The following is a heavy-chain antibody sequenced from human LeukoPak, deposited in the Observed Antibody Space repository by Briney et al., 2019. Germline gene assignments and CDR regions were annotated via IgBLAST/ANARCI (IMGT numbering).Heavy chain of an antibody. CDR3: ARDRVDYYDSSGYPENWFDP. V-gene: IGHV1-69*13. J-gene: IGHJ5*02. CDR1: GGTFSSYA. D-gene: IGHD3-22*01. CDR2: IIPIFGTV. Sequence: ASVKVSCKASGGTFSSYAISWVRQAPGQGLEWMGGIIPIFGTVNYAQKFQGRVTITADESTSTAYMELSSLRSEDTAVYYCARDRVDYYDSSGYPENWFDPWGQGTLVTVSS.